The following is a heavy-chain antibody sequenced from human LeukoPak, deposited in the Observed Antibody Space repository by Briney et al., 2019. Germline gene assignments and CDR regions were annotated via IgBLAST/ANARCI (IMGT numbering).Heavy chain of an antibody. CDR1: GGTFSSYA. CDR2: IIPIFGTA. CDR3: ARDGTAGTSLYNWCDP. V-gene: IGHV1-69*13. Sequence: ASVKVSCKASGGTFSSYAISWVRQAPGQGLEWMGGIIPIFGTANYAQKFQGRVTITADESTSTAYMELSSLRTEDTAVYYCARDGTAGTSLYNWCDPWGQGTLVTVSS. D-gene: IGHD2-2*01. J-gene: IGHJ5*02.